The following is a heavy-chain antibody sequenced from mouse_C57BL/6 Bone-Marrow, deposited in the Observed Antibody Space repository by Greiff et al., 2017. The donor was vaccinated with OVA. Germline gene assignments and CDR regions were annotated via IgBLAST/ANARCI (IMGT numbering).Heavy chain of an antibody. V-gene: IGHV2-5*01. CDR1: GFSLTSYG. Sequence: VQLQQSGPGLVQPSQSLSITCTVSGFSLTSYGVHWVRQSPGKGLEWLGVIWRGGSTDYNAAFMSRLSITKDNSESQVCITMNSLQADDTAIYYCAKNYYYGRGYYYAMDYWGQGTSVTVSS. CDR3: AKNYYYGRGYYYAMDY. D-gene: IGHD1-1*01. J-gene: IGHJ4*01. CDR2: IWRGGST.